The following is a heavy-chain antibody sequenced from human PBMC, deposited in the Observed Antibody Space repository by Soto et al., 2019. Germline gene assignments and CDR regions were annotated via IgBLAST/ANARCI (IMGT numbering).Heavy chain of an antibody. CDR2: IYSSGTT. CDR1: GGSFSSDSFI. J-gene: IGHJ6*02. Sequence: QVQLEESGPGLVKPSQTLSLTCSVSGGSFSSDSFIWSWVRQFPGKGLEWIGYIYSSGTTYYNPSLRSRVMMSVDTSKNQFSLHLSSVTAADTAVYYCARDHKWDGMDVWGQGATVTVSS. V-gene: IGHV4-31*03. CDR3: ARDHKWDGMDV. D-gene: IGHD1-26*01.